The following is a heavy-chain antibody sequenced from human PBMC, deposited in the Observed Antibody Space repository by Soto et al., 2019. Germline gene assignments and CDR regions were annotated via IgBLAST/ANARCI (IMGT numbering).Heavy chain of an antibody. CDR2: IYWDDDK. V-gene: IGHV2-5*02. J-gene: IGHJ5*02. CDR3: AHSLTIFGANWFDP. CDR1: GFSLSTSGVG. D-gene: IGHD3-3*01. Sequence: QITLKESGPTLVKPTQTLTLTCTFSGFSLSTSGVGVGWIRQPPGKALEWLALIYWDDDKRYSPSLKSRLTTPKDTSKNQVALTMTNIDPVDTATYHCAHSLTIFGANWFDPWGQGTLVTVSS.